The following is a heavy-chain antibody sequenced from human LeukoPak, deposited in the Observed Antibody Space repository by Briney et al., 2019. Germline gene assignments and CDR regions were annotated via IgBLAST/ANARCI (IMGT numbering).Heavy chain of an antibody. CDR2: IWYDGSNK. J-gene: IGHJ3*02. D-gene: IGHD5-24*01. CDR1: GFTFSSYG. Sequence: GGSLRLSCAASGFTFSSYGMHWVRQAPGKGLEWVAVIWYDGSNKYYADSVKGRFTISRGNSKNTLYLQMNSLRAEDTAVYYCARIDGYNSFVAFDIWGQGTMVTVSS. V-gene: IGHV3-33*01. CDR3: ARIDGYNSFVAFDI.